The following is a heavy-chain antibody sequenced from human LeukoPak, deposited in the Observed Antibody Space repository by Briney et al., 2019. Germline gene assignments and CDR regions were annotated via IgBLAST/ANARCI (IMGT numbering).Heavy chain of an antibody. CDR1: GFTFSSYG. D-gene: IGHD3-9*01. J-gene: IGHJ5*02. Sequence: GGPLRLSCAASGFTFSSYGMHWVRQAPGKGLEWVAVISYDGSNKYYADSVKGRFTISRDNSKNTLYLQMNSLRAEDTAVYYCARSGIGYFDWYPDWFDPWGQGTLVTVSS. V-gene: IGHV3-30*03. CDR2: ISYDGSNK. CDR3: ARSGIGYFDWYPDWFDP.